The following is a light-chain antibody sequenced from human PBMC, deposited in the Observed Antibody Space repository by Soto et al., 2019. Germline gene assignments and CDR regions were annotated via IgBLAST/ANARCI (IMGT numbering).Light chain of an antibody. V-gene: IGLV1-40*01. Sequence: QSVLTQPPSVSGAPWQRVTISCTGSSSNIGAGYDVHWYQQLPGTAPKLLIYGNSNRPSGVPDRFSGSKSGTSASLAITGLQAEDEADCYCQSYDSSLSGYVFGTGTKVTVL. CDR3: QSYDSSLSGYV. CDR2: GNS. J-gene: IGLJ1*01. CDR1: SSNIGAGYD.